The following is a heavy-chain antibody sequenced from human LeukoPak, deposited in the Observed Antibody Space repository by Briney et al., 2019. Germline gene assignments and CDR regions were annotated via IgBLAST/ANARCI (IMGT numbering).Heavy chain of an antibody. CDR1: GFTVSSNS. J-gene: IGHJ4*02. Sequence: GGSLRLSCTVSGFTVSSNSMSWVRQAPGKGLEWVSAISGSGGSTYYADSVKGRFTISRDNSKNTLYLQMNSLRAEDTAVYYCAKEREVVVTHFDYWGQGTLVTVSS. CDR3: AKEREVVVTHFDY. D-gene: IGHD3-22*01. CDR2: ISGSGGST. V-gene: IGHV3-23*01.